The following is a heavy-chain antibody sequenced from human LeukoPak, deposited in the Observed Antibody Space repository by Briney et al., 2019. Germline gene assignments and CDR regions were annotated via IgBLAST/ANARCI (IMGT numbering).Heavy chain of an antibody. CDR2: IYYSGST. V-gene: IGHV4-31*03. J-gene: IGHJ4*02. CDR3: ARGDRSVVRGVKLPIDY. CDR1: GGSISSGGYY. D-gene: IGHD3-10*01. Sequence: SQTLSLTCTVSGGSISSGGYYWSWIRQHPGKGLEWIGYIYYSGSTYYNPSLKSRVTISVDTPKNQFSLKLSSVTAADTAVYYCARGDRSVVRGVKLPIDYWGQGTLVTVSS.